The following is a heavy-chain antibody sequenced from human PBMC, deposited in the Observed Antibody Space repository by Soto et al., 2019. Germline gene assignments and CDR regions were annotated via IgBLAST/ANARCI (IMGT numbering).Heavy chain of an antibody. CDR2: NSAYNGNT. V-gene: IGHV1-18*01. CDR1: GYTFSSYF. J-gene: IGHJ4*02. CDR3: ARDLPPVDY. Sequence: QVQLVQSGAEVKKPGASVKVSCKASGYTFSSYFISWVRQAPGQGLEWMGWNSAYNGNTNYSQNLQGRVTKTTDTPTSTAYMEPRSLRSDDTAMYYCARDLPPVDYWGQGTLFTVSS.